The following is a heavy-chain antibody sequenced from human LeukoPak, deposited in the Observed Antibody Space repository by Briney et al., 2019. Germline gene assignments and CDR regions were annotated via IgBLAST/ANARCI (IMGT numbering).Heavy chain of an antibody. J-gene: IGHJ5*02. Sequence: PSETLSLTCTVSGGSISSGGYYWSWIRQPPGKGLEWIGYIYHSGSTYYNPSLKSRVTISVDRSKNQFSLKLSSVTAADTAMYYCARSSGSYPGWIDPWGQGNLVTVSS. CDR3: ARSSGSYPGWIDP. CDR1: GGSISSGGYY. D-gene: IGHD1-26*01. V-gene: IGHV4-30-2*01. CDR2: IYHSGST.